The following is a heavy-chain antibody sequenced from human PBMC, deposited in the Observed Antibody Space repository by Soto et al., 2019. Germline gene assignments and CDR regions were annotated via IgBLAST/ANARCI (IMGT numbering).Heavy chain of an antibody. J-gene: IGHJ4*02. D-gene: IGHD5-12*01. V-gene: IGHV4-59*01. CDR3: ARHPSIVAVSYFDY. CDR1: GGSISSYY. Sequence: PSETLSLTCTVSGGSISSYYWSWIRQPPGKGLEWIGYIYYSGSTNYNPSLKSRVTISVDTSKNQFSLKLSSVTAADTAAYYCARHPSIVAVSYFDYWGQGTLVTVSS. CDR2: IYYSGST.